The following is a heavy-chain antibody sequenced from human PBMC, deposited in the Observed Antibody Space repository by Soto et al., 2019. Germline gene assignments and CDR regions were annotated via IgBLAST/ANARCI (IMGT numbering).Heavy chain of an antibody. J-gene: IGHJ4*02. D-gene: IGHD3-16*01. V-gene: IGHV1-18*01. CDR3: ARAGGKMAAGMDFDF. CDR1: GYTFSDYG. Sequence: QVQLVQSGAEVKKPGATVKVSCTASGYTFSDYGIGWVRQAPGQGLEWMGWISGKSGHTNYAQKVQGRLTMTTESSTSTAYLQLRSLGSDDTAVYYCARAGGKMAAGMDFDFWGQGTLVTVSS. CDR2: ISGKSGHT.